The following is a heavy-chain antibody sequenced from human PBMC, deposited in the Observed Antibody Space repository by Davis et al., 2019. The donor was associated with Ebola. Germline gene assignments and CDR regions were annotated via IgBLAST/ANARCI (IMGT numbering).Heavy chain of an antibody. J-gene: IGHJ6*03. CDR1: GDSMSHHY. CDR2: MYTTGST. Sequence: PSETLSLTCTVSGDSMSHHYWTWIRQPAGKGLEWIGRMYTTGSTSYNPSFTGRLNMSIDMSKNQFSLRLSSVTAADTALYYCVRGGGTYYSYHYMDVWGNETTVIVSS. CDR3: VRGGGTYYSYHYMDV. V-gene: IGHV4-4*07.